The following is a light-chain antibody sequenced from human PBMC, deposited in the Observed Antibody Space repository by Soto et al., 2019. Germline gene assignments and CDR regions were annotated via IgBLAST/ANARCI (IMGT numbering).Light chain of an antibody. J-gene: IGLJ3*02. Sequence: QSVLTQPPSVSGAPGQRVTISCTGSSSDIGAGYDVHWYQQLPGTAPKLLIYGNSNRPSGVPDRFSGSKSGTSASLAITGLQAEDGADYYCQSSDSSLSAGVFGGGTPLTVL. CDR1: SSDIGAGYD. CDR3: QSSDSSLSAGV. CDR2: GNS. V-gene: IGLV1-40*01.